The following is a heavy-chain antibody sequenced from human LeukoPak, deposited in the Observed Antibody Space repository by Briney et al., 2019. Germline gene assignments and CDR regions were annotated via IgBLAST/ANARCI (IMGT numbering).Heavy chain of an antibody. J-gene: IGHJ6*03. V-gene: IGHV1-2*02. D-gene: IGHD3-9*01. Sequence: ASVKVSCKASGYTFTGYYMHWVRQAPGQGLEWMGWINPISGGTNYAQKFQGRVTMTRDTSISTAYMELSRLRSDDTAVYYCARSDYFDWEAPEYYMDVWGKGTTVTVSS. CDR3: ARSDYFDWEAPEYYMDV. CDR1: GYTFTGYY. CDR2: INPISGGT.